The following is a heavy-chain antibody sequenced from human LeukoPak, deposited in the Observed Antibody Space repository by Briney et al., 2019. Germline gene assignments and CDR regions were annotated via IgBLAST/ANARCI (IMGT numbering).Heavy chain of an antibody. CDR2: ISYDATIK. J-gene: IGHJ4*02. V-gene: IGHV3-30*18. CDR1: GFTFRSYG. D-gene: IGHD3-22*01. CDR3: AKVITYDSSGYYRHPDY. Sequence: GRSLRLSCAASGFTFRSYGMHWVRQAPGKGLEWVAVISYDATIKSYADSVKGRFTISRDNSKNTLYLQMNSLRAEGTATYFCAKVITYDSSGYYRHPDYWGQGTLVTVSS.